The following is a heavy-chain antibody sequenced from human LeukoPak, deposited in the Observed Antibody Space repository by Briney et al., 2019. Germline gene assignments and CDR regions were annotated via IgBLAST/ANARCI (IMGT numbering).Heavy chain of an antibody. D-gene: IGHD5-18*01. CDR2: IIGKGDKT. V-gene: IGHV3-43*02. J-gene: IGHJ3*01. Sequence: GVSVRLSCVASGLTFEDYRVLWLPHAPGEAVVGVALIIGKGDKTYYVDSVKGRFTVSRDNSRNTLYLQMDSLRDEDTAFYYCAVPNIYGVGAFDVWGQGTMLMVSS. CDR3: AVPNIYGVGAFDV. CDR1: GLTFEDYR.